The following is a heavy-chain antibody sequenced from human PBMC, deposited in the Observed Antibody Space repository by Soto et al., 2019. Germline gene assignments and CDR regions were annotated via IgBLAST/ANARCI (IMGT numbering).Heavy chain of an antibody. D-gene: IGHD3-10*01. Sequence: EVQLVESGGGWVQPGGSLRLSCAASGFPYSDPYLDWIRQAPGKGLEWIGRSRSRAKKYTTEYAECVAGRFTVSRGDSDKSVYLQMDGLNTEDTGVHYCARDNGGSGRTAFDLWGQGTVVTVSS. V-gene: IGHV3-72*01. J-gene: IGHJ3*01. CDR2: SRSRAKKYTT. CDR1: GFPYSDPY. CDR3: ARDNGGSGRTAFDL.